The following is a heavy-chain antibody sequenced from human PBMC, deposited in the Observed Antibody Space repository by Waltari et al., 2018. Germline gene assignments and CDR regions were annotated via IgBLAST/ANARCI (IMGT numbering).Heavy chain of an antibody. J-gene: IGHJ3*02. CDR2: TYYSGST. D-gene: IGHD1-26*01. V-gene: IGHV4-59*11. CDR1: GGSISSHY. CDR3: ARDLTVRSGSYYDRYDAFDI. Sequence: QVQLQESGPGLVKPSETLSLTCTVSGGSISSHYWSWIRQPPGKGLEWIGYTYYSGSTNYNPSLKSRGTISVDTSKNQFSLKLSAVTAADTAVYYCARDLTVRSGSYYDRYDAFDIWGQGTMVTVSS.